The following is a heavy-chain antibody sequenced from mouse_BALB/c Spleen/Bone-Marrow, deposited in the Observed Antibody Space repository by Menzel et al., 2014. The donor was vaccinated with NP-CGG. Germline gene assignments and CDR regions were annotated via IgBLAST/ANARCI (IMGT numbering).Heavy chain of an antibody. CDR1: GFTFSSYG. D-gene: IGHD1-2*01. CDR2: INSDGGST. CDR3: SRGVDHYSWFAY. J-gene: IGHJ3*01. Sequence: DVKLVESGGGLVQPGGSLKLSCAASGFTFSSYGMSWVRQTPDKRLELVASINSDGGSTYYSDSVKGRFTISRDDAKNTLNLQMSSLKSEDTAMYYCSRGVDHYSWFAYWGQGTLVTVSA. V-gene: IGHV5-6-3*01.